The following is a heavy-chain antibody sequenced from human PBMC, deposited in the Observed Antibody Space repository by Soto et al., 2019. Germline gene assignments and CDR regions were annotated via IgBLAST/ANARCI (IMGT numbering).Heavy chain of an antibody. CDR1: GFTFSNYD. D-gene: IGHD2-2*01. J-gene: IGHJ6*02. V-gene: IGHV3-30*18. Sequence: GGSLRLSCAASGFTFSNYDMHWVRQAPGKGLEWVAVISYDGSDKYYADSVKGRFSISRDNSKNTLYLQMNSLRAEDTAVYYCAKVTGYCSSSSCRRDSYYYYGMDVWGQGTTVTVSS. CDR2: ISYDGSDK. CDR3: AKVTGYCSSSSCRRDSYYYYGMDV.